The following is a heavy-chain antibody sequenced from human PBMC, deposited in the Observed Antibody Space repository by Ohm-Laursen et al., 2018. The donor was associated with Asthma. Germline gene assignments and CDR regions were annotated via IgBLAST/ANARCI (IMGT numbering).Heavy chain of an antibody. CDR1: GFTFDDYA. J-gene: IGHJ6*02. CDR2: ISWNSGSI. CDR3: AKDIKVTSGYNYPYYYYYGMDV. V-gene: IGHV3-9*01. Sequence: SLRLSCTATGFTFDDYAMNWVRQAPGKGLEWVSGISWNSGSIVYADSVKGRFTISRDNAKNSLYLQMNSLRAEDTALYYCAKDIKVTSGYNYPYYYYYGMDVWGQGTTVTVSS. D-gene: IGHD5-24*01.